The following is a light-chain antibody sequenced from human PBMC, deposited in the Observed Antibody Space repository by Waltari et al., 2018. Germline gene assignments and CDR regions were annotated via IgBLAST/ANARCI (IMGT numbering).Light chain of an antibody. Sequence: DIQMTQSPASLSASVGDRVTITCQASQDINKYLKWYQQKPGKAPKLLIYDASHLETGVSSRFSGSGSGTDFTLTISSLQPEDIATYYCQQYDNLPITFGQGTRLE. V-gene: IGKV1-33*01. CDR3: QQYDNLPIT. CDR2: DAS. CDR1: QDINKY. J-gene: IGKJ5*01.